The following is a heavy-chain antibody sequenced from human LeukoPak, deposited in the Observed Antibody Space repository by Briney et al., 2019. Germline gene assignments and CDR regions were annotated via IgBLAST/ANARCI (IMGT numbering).Heavy chain of an antibody. D-gene: IGHD1-26*01. CDR2: INAGNGNT. CDR3: ARGRHSGSYYNEFDY. CDR1: GYTFTSYA. J-gene: IGHJ4*02. V-gene: IGHV1-3*01. Sequence: PGGSLRLSCAAYGYTFTSYAMHWVRQAPGQRLEWMGWINAGNGNTKYSQKFQGRVTITRDTSASTAYMELSSLRSEDTAVYYCARGRHSGSYYNEFDYWGQGTLVTVSS.